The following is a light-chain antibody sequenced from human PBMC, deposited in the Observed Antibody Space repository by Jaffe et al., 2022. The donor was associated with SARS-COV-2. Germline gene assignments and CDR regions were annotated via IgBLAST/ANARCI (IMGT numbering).Light chain of an antibody. CDR2: KAS. V-gene: IGKV1-5*03. CDR1: QSINTW. Sequence: DIQMTQSPSTLSASIGDRVTISCRASQSINTWLAWYQQKPGKAPKLLIYKASSLESGVPSRFSGSGSGTDFTLTISSLQPDDFATYYCQQYNSYSPWTFGQGTKVEIK. J-gene: IGKJ1*01. CDR3: QQYNSYSPWT.